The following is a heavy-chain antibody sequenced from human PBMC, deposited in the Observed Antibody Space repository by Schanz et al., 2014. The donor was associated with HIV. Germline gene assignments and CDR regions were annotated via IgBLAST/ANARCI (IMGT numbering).Heavy chain of an antibody. CDR1: GYTFNTYD. D-gene: IGHD3-3*02. J-gene: IGHJ6*02. Sequence: QVQLVQSGAEVQKPGASVKVSCKASGYTFNTYDISWVRQAPGQGLEWMGGIIPIFGTANYAQKFQGRVTIIADESTSTAYMELSSLRSADTAVYFCARAAFSSEYYYGMDVWGQGTTVTVSS. CDR2: IIPIFGTA. CDR3: ARAAFSSEYYYGMDV. V-gene: IGHV1-69*01.